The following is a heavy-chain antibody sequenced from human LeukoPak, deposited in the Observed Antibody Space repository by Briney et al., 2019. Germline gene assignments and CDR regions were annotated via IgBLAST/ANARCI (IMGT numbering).Heavy chain of an antibody. CDR3: AKESDSGYHSEGPRN. Sequence: GGCLRLSCAASGFVLSDYGMHWVRQAPGKGLEWVAFVRNDGSSEYYVGSVKGRFTISRDKSKNTLYLQMNSLRVEDTAVYSCAKESDSGYHSEGPRNWGLGTLVTVSS. CDR2: VRNDGSSE. J-gene: IGHJ4*02. CDR1: GFVLSDYG. V-gene: IGHV3-30*02. D-gene: IGHD5-12*01.